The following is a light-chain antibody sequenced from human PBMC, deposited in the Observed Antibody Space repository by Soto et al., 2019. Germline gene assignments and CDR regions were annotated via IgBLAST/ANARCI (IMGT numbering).Light chain of an antibody. V-gene: IGLV2-8*01. Sequence: QSVLTQPPSASGSPGQSVAISCTGTSSDVGGYNYVSWYQQHPGKAPKLMIYEVNKRPSGVPDRFSGSKSGNTASLTVSGLQAEDEADYYCSSYAGSSNVFGTGTTV. CDR3: SSYAGSSNV. J-gene: IGLJ1*01. CDR2: EVN. CDR1: SSDVGGYNY.